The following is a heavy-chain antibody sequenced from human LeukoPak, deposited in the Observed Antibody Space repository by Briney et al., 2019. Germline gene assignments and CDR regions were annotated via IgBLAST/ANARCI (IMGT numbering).Heavy chain of an antibody. J-gene: IGHJ6*02. CDR1: GGSISSYY. CDR3: ARVYYFDGSGYYNAYYYYYGMDV. D-gene: IGHD3-22*01. Sequence: SETLSLTCTVSGGSISSYYWSWIRQPPGKGLEWIGYIYYSGSTNYNPSLKSRVTISLDTSKNQFSLRLSSVTAADTAVYYCARVYYFDGSGYYNAYYYYYGMDVWGQGTMVTVSS. CDR2: IYYSGST. V-gene: IGHV4-59*01.